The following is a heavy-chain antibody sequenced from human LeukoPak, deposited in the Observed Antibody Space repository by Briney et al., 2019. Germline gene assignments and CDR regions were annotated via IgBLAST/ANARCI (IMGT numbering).Heavy chain of an antibody. CDR1: GGSISSSNW. D-gene: IGHD2-2*01. J-gene: IGHJ4*02. V-gene: IGHV4-4*02. Sequence: SETLSLTCAVSGGSISSSNWWSWVRQPPGKGLEWIGEIYHSGSTNYNPSLKSRVTISVDKSKNQFSLKLSSVTAADTPVYYCARVDTRYCSSTSCPGNFDYWGQGTLVTVSS. CDR2: IYHSGST. CDR3: ARVDTRYCSSTSCPGNFDY.